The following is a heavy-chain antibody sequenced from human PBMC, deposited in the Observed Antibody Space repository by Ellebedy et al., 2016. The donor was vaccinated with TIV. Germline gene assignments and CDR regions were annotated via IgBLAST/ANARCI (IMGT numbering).Heavy chain of an antibody. V-gene: IGHV3-9*01. D-gene: IGHD5-18*01. CDR2: ISWNSDTM. J-gene: IGHJ5*02. CDR1: GFTFDDFA. Sequence: GGSLRLSCAASGFTFDDFAMHWVRHAPGKGLEWVSGISWNSDTMAYADSVKGRFPISRDNAKNSLSLQMNSLRAEDTALYYCAKGPTSMVMRGWFDPWGQGTLVTVSS. CDR3: AKGPTSMVMRGWFDP.